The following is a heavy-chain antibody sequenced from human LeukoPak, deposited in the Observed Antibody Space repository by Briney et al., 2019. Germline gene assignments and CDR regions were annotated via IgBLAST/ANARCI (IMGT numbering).Heavy chain of an antibody. Sequence: GASVKVSCTASGYTFTNYGISWVRQAPGQGLEWMGWISAKNGNTKYAEKFQGRVTMTNSTPTNTAYLELGSLRSDDTAVYYCARDTAMPLIYKAFDIWGQGTMVTVSS. D-gene: IGHD5-18*01. CDR1: GYTFTNYG. V-gene: IGHV1-18*01. CDR2: ISAKNGNT. J-gene: IGHJ3*02. CDR3: ARDTAMPLIYKAFDI.